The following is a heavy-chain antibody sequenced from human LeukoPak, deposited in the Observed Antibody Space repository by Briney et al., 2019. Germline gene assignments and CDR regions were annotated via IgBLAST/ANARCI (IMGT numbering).Heavy chain of an antibody. CDR1: GGSISSSSYY. CDR3: ARRYYYGSGSEYYFDY. Sequence: SETLSLTCTVSGGSISSSSYYWGWIRQPPGKGLEWIGSIYYSGSTYYNPSLKSRVTISVDTSKNQFSLKLSSVTAADTAVYYCARRYYYGSGSEYYFDYWGQGTLVTVSS. J-gene: IGHJ4*02. CDR2: IYYSGST. D-gene: IGHD3-10*01. V-gene: IGHV4-39*01.